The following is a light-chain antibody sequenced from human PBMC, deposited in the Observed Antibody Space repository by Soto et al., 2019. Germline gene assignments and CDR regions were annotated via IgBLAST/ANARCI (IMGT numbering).Light chain of an antibody. Sequence: DIQMTQSPSTLSASVGERVTITCRASQTISSWLAWYQQKPGKAPKLLIYKASTLTSGVPSRFSGSGSGTEFTLTISSLQPDDFATYYCQHYNTFSETFGPGTKVDI. CDR3: QHYNTFSET. V-gene: IGKV1-5*03. J-gene: IGKJ1*01. CDR2: KAS. CDR1: QTISSW.